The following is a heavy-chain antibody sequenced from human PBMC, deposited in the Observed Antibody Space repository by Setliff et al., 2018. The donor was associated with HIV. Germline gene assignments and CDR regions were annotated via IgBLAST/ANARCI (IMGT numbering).Heavy chain of an antibody. CDR2: IASHGNWH. Sequence: RLSCAASGFTLTDYPMHWVRQAPGNGREWVAVIASHGNWHDYAASVKGRFTISRDTSSNTLYLQMNSLRVEDSALYYCARENNFDYWGQGTLVTVSS. J-gene: IGHJ4*02. CDR3: ARENNFDY. V-gene: IGHV3-30*04. CDR1: GFTLTDYP.